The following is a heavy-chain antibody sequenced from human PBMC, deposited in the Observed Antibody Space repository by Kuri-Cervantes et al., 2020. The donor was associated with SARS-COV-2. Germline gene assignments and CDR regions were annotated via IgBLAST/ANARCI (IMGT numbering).Heavy chain of an antibody. Sequence: SETLSLTCTVSGGSISSYYWSWIRQPAGKGLEWIGRIYTSGSTNYNPSLKSRVTMSVDTSKNQFSLKLSSVTAADTAVYYCKVVEYDSFYYYMDVWAKGPRSPSP. CDR3: KVVEYDSFYYYMDV. V-gene: IGHV4-4*07. CDR2: IYTSGST. J-gene: IGHJ6*03. CDR1: GGSISSYY. D-gene: IGHD3-3*01.